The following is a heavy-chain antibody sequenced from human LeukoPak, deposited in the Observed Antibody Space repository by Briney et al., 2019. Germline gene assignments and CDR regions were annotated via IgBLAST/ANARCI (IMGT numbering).Heavy chain of an antibody. Sequence: ASVKVSCKASGYTFTSYGISWVRQAPGQGLEWMGWINPNSGGTNYAQKFQGRVTMTRDTSISTAYMELSRLRSDDTAVYYCAREFPYDILTGYFQRGGWFDPWGQGTLVTVSS. CDR2: INPNSGGT. D-gene: IGHD3-9*01. CDR1: GYTFTSYG. J-gene: IGHJ5*02. V-gene: IGHV1-2*02. CDR3: AREFPYDILTGYFQRGGWFDP.